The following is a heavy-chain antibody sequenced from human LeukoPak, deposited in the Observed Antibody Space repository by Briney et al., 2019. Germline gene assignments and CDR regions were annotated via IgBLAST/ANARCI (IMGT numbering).Heavy chain of an antibody. CDR2: ISPDGDTT. J-gene: IGHJ4*02. V-gene: IGHV3-64*01. D-gene: IGHD2-2*01. Sequence: PGGSLRLSCAVSGFIIRSYPMHWVRQAPGRGLEYVSVISPDGDTTYYTSSVKGRFTISRDNSKNTLFLQMGSLRDEDRAVYYCAREQPAGSTDYWGQGTLVTVSS. CDR1: GFIIRSYP. CDR3: AREQPAGSTDY.